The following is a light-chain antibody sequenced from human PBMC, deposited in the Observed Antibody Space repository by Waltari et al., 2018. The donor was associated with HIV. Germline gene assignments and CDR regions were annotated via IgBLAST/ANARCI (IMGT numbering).Light chain of an antibody. CDR1: QRVGKY. Sequence: EIVLSQSPATLSASTGERATLSCRASQRVGKYLAWYQQKPGQAPRLLIYDASARATGIPARFSGSGSRTDFTLTISSLEPEDFAVYYCQQRTNWPPYTFGQGTKLEIK. CDR2: DAS. V-gene: IGKV3-11*01. CDR3: QQRTNWPPYT. J-gene: IGKJ2*01.